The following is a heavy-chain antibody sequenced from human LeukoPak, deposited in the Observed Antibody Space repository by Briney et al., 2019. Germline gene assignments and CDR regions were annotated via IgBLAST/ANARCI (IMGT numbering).Heavy chain of an antibody. D-gene: IGHD2-2*02. Sequence: GGSLRLSCAASGFTFSNYAMNWVRQTPGKGLEWVSAISGSGDSTYYADSVKGRFTISRDNSKNTLYLQMNSLRAEDSAVFYCAKYDRTVVPAAIPDFWGHGTLVTVSS. J-gene: IGHJ4*01. CDR1: GFTFSNYA. V-gene: IGHV3-23*01. CDR3: AKYDRTVVPAAIPDF. CDR2: ISGSGDST.